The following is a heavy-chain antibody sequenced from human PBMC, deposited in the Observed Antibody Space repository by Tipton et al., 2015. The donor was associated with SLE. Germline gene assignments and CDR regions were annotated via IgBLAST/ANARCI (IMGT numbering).Heavy chain of an antibody. CDR1: GGSFSGYY. Sequence: TLSLTCAVYGGSFSGYYWSWIRQPPGKGLEWIGEINHSGSTNYNPSLKSRVTISVDTSKNQFSLKLSSVTAADTAVYYCARGATIFGVVTTYNWFDPWGQGTLVTVSS. CDR3: ARGATIFGVVTTYNWFDP. D-gene: IGHD3-3*01. J-gene: IGHJ5*02. CDR2: INHSGST. V-gene: IGHV4-34*01.